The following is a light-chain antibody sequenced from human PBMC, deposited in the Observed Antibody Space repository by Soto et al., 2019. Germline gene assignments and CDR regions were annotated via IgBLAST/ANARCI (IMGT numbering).Light chain of an antibody. J-gene: IGLJ2*01. CDR2: DVS. CDR1: SSDVGGYNY. Sequence: QSVLTQPASVSGSPGQSITISCTGTSSDVGGYNYVSWYQQHPGKAPKLMIYDVSDRPSGVSNRFSGSKSGNTASLTISGLQAEDEADYYCGPYTTTSAIVVFGGGTKVTVL. V-gene: IGLV2-14*03. CDR3: GPYTTTSAIVV.